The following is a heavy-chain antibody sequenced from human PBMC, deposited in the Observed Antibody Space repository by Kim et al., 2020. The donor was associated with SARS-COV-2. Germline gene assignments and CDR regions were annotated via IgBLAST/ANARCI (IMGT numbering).Heavy chain of an antibody. V-gene: IGHV4-34*01. CDR1: GGSFSGYY. D-gene: IGHD5-12*01. J-gene: IGHJ4*02. Sequence: SETLSLTCAVYGGSFSGYYWSWIRQPPGKGLEWIGEINHSGSTNYNPSLKSRVTISVDTSKNQFSLKLSSVTAADTAVYYCARRPQKWLQLVFWGQGTLVTVSS. CDR3: ARRPQKWLQLVF. CDR2: INHSGST.